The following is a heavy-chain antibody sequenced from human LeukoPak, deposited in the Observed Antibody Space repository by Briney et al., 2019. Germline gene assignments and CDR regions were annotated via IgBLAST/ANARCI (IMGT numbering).Heavy chain of an antibody. Sequence: ASVKDSCKASVYTLTSYFIHWVRQAPGQGVEWRGLINPSGGSPNYPQRFQGRLTMTMDTSTSTVYMELSSLRSDDTAVYYCARGGYTTVDYWGQGTLVTVSS. CDR2: INPSGGSP. CDR1: VYTLTSYF. CDR3: ARGGYTTVDY. J-gene: IGHJ4*02. D-gene: IGHD1-1*01. V-gene: IGHV1-46*01.